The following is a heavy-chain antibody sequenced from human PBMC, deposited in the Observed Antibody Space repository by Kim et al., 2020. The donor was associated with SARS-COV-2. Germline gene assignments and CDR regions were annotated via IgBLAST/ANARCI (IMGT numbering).Heavy chain of an antibody. D-gene: IGHD3-10*02. CDR3: ARDCSGAWTFDY. CDR2: VTPVDGAT. V-gene: IGHV1-46*01. CDR1: GYTFTNNH. J-gene: IGHJ4*02. Sequence: ASVKVSCKASGYTFTNNHIHWVRQAPGQGLEWMGMVTPVDGATTYAQKFQDRVTMTRDTSTSTVYMDLSRLRFEDTAVYYCARDCSGAWTFDYWGQGTLVTVSS.